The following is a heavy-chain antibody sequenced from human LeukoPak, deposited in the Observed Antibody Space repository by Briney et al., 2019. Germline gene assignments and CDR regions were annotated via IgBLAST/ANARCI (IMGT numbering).Heavy chain of an antibody. J-gene: IGHJ4*02. CDR3: ARDRGYCSSTSCLFDY. CDR1: GFTFSSEW. D-gene: IGHD2-2*01. V-gene: IGHV3-21*01. CDR2: ISSSSSYI. Sequence: PWGSLRLSCAASGFTFSSEWMHWVRQAPGKGLEWVSSISSSSSYIYYADSVKGRFTISRDNAKNSLYLQMNSLRAEDTAVYYCARDRGYCSSTSCLFDYWGQGTLVTVSS.